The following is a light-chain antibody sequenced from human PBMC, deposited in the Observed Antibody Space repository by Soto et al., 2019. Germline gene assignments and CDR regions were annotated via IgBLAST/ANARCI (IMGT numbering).Light chain of an antibody. V-gene: IGLV2-14*01. CDR1: SSDVGGYNY. J-gene: IGLJ1*01. Sequence: QSALTQPASVSGSPGQSIAISCTGTSSDVGGYNYVSWYQQRPGKAPKLMIYDVSNRPSGVSNRFSGSQSGSTASLTISGLRAEDEADYYCSSYTSSNTYVFGTGTKVTVL. CDR3: SSYTSSNTYV. CDR2: DVS.